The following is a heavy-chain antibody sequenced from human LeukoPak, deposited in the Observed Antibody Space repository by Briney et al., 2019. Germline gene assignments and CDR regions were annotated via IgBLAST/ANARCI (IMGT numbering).Heavy chain of an antibody. Sequence: ASVKVSCKASGYTSTSYDINWVRQATGQGLEWMGWMNPNSGNTGYAQKFQGRVTITRNTSISTAYMELSSLRSEDTAVYYCARGAKDSSSWINWFDPWGQGTLVTVSS. D-gene: IGHD6-13*01. J-gene: IGHJ5*02. CDR1: GYTSTSYD. V-gene: IGHV1-8*03. CDR3: ARGAKDSSSWINWFDP. CDR2: MNPNSGNT.